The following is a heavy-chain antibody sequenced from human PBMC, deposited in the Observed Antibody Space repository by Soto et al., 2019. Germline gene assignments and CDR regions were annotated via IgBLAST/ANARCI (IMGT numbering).Heavy chain of an antibody. CDR3: ARDFACRLNDAFDF. V-gene: IGHV1-3*01. D-gene: IGHD2-15*01. Sequence: QVQLVQSVAELKKPGASVKVSCKASGYTFTSYALHWVLQAPGQRLEWIGWINAGNGHTTYSREFRDRLTIPMATSASTAYMGLRSLKSAATAVFYLARDFACRLNDAFDFWGQGTMVTVSS. CDR1: GYTFTSYA. J-gene: IGHJ3*01. CDR2: INAGNGHT.